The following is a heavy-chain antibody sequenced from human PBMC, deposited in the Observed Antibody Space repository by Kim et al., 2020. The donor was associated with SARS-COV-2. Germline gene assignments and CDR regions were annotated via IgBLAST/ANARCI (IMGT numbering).Heavy chain of an antibody. D-gene: IGHD6-13*01. J-gene: IGHJ6*01. CDR2: IWYDGSNK. CDR3: ARGSIAAAGIPYYYYGMEV. Sequence: GGSLRLSCAASGFTFSSYGMHWVRQAPGKGLECVAVIWYDGSNKYYADSVKGRFTISRDKSKNTLYLQMNSLRAEDTAVYYCARGSIAAAGIPYYYYGMEVWGQRNTVTASS. V-gene: IGHV3-33*01. CDR1: GFTFSSYG.